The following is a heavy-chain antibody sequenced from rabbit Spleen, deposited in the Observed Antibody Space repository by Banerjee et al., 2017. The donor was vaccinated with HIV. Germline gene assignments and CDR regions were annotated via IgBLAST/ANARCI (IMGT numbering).Heavy chain of an antibody. CDR2: IYTGSGGST. V-gene: IGHV1S40*01. CDR1: GIDFSRYYY. Sequence: QSLEESGGDLVKPGASLTLTCTASGIDFSRYYYMCWVRQAPGKGLELIACIYTGSGGSTYYASWSKRLFTISKTSSTTVTLQMTSLTAADTATYFCARESCYGGGAYALWGPGTLVTVS. D-gene: IGHD6-1*01. J-gene: IGHJ4*01. CDR3: ARESCYGGGAYAL.